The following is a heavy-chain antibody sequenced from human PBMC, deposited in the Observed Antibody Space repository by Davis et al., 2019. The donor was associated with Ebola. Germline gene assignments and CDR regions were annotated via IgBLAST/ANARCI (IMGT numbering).Heavy chain of an antibody. V-gene: IGHV3-33*08. CDR2: IWYDGSKT. Sequence: PGGSLRLSCAASGFTFSTYGMHWVRQAPGKGLEWMTVIWYDGSKTYYADSAKGRFTISRDNSNNTLYRQINSLRAEDTAVYYCAREAYGDYSYFDLWGRGTLVTVSS. D-gene: IGHD4-17*01. CDR3: AREAYGDYSYFDL. CDR1: GFTFSTYG. J-gene: IGHJ2*01.